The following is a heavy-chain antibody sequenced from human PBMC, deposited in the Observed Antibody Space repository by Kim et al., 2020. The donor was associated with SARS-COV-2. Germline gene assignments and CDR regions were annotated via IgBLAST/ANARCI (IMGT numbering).Heavy chain of an antibody. CDR1: GSTFSYFG. J-gene: IGHJ6*02. Sequence: GGSLRLSCAASGSTFSYFGMNWVRQAPGKGLEWVSYISSSGDMIYYADSVKGRFTISRDNARKTLFLHMNSLRAEDTAISYCARRWESSAGRDVWGPGT. CDR3: ARRWESSAGRDV. D-gene: IGHD1-26*01. V-gene: IGHV3-48*01. CDR2: ISSSGDMI.